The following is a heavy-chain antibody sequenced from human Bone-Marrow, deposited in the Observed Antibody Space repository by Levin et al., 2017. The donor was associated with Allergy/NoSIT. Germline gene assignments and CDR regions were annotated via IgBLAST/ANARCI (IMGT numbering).Heavy chain of an antibody. CDR1: GGSISSSH. CDR3: ARDEGLQFDY. D-gene: IGHD4-11*01. CDR2: IYYSGT. Sequence: SQTLSLPCTVSGGSISSSHWSWIRQPPGKGLEWIGYIYYSGTKYNPSLRSRVTISVDTSKNQFSLKLTSVTAADTAMYYCARDEGLQFDYWGQGTLVTVSS. J-gene: IGHJ4*02. V-gene: IGHV4-59*01.